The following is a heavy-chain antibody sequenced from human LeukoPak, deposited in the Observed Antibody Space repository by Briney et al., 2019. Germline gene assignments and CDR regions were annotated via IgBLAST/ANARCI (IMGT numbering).Heavy chain of an antibody. CDR2: INPSGGST. CDR3: ARAGVLGYCSSTSCSQRTLDY. J-gene: IGHJ4*02. CDR1: GYTLTSYY. D-gene: IGHD2-2*01. Sequence: GASVKVSCKASGYTLTSYYMHWVRQAPGQGLEWMGIINPSGGSTSYAQKFQGRVTMTRDTSTSTVYMELSSLRSEDTAVYYCARAGVLGYCSSTSCSQRTLDYWGQGTLVTVSS. V-gene: IGHV1-46*01.